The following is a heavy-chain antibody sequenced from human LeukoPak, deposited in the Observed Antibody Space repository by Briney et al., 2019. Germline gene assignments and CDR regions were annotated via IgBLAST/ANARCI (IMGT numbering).Heavy chain of an antibody. CDR2: IYPGDSDT. CDR1: GYHFISYW. Sequence: GESLQISCKSSGYHFISYWTGWVRQMPGKGLEWMGIIYPGDSDTRYSPSFQGQVTISADKSISTAYLQWSSLKASDTAMYYCARQVEYCSSTSCYRGLDYWGQGTLVTVSS. V-gene: IGHV5-51*01. CDR3: ARQVEYCSSTSCYRGLDY. J-gene: IGHJ4*02. D-gene: IGHD2-2*02.